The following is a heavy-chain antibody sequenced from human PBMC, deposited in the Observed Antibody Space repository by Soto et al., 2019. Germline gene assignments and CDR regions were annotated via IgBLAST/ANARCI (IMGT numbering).Heavy chain of an antibody. CDR1: GGSFSSNP. CDR2: IIPIFATV. J-gene: IGHJ4*02. V-gene: IGHV1-69*01. CDR3: ARGGRGYSSAPRYYFDY. Sequence: QVQLVQSGSEVKKPGSSVKVSCTASGGSFSSNPISWVRQAPGQGLEWMAGIIPIFATVHYAQKFQGRVTITADESTSTAYMELTSPRSEDTAVYFCARGGRGYSSAPRYYFDYWGQGTLVTVS. D-gene: IGHD5-18*01.